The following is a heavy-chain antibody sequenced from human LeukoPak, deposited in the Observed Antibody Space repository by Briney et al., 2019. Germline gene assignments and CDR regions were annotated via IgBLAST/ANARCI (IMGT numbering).Heavy chain of an antibody. CDR2: IYYSGST. J-gene: IGHJ5*02. Sequence: SETLSLTCTVSGGSISSSSYYWGWIRQPPGKGLEWIGSIYYSGSTYYNPSLKSRVTISVDTSKNQFSLKLSSVTAADTAVYYCARASTGNWFDPWGQGTLVTVSS. CDR3: ARASTGNWFDP. D-gene: IGHD4-17*01. V-gene: IGHV4-39*07. CDR1: GGSISSSSYY.